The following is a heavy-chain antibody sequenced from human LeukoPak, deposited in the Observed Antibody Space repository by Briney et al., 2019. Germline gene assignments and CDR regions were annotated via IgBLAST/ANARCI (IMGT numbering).Heavy chain of an antibody. Sequence: GGSLRLSCAASGFTFSSYSMTWVRQAPGKGLEWVASINGNSDFIYYADSVEGRFTISRDNAENSLNVQMNSLRVEDTAVYYCAKETGGFDFWGQGTLVTVSS. J-gene: IGHJ4*02. CDR2: INGNSDFI. CDR3: AKETGGFDF. CDR1: GFTFSSYS. V-gene: IGHV3-21*01. D-gene: IGHD2-15*01.